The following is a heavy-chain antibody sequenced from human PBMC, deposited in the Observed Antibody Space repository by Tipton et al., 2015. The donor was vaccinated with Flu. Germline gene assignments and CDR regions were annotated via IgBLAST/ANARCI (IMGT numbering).Heavy chain of an antibody. D-gene: IGHD6-13*01. CDR1: GFTFSSYW. J-gene: IGHJ6*02. CDR2: INSDGSST. V-gene: IGHV3-74*01. CDR3: ARDMGLGSSWYGMDV. Sequence: SLRLSCAASGFTFSSYWMHWVRQAPGKGLVWVSRINSDGSSTSYADSVKGRFTISRDNAKNTLYLQMNSLRAEDTAVYYCARDMGLGSSWYGMDVWGQGTTVTVSS.